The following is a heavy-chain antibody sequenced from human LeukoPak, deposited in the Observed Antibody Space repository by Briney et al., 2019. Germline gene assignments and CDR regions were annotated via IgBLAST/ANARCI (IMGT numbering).Heavy chain of an antibody. CDR3: ARDVCSSTSCPRQFDY. D-gene: IGHD2-2*01. V-gene: IGHV3-30*04. CDR1: GLTFSSYA. CDR2: ISYDGSNK. Sequence: GGSLRLSCAASGLTFSSYAMHWVRQAPGKGLEWVAVISYDGSNKYYADSVKGRFTISRDNSKNTLYLQMNSLRAEDTAVYYCARDVCSSTSCPRQFDYWGQGTLVTVSS. J-gene: IGHJ4*02.